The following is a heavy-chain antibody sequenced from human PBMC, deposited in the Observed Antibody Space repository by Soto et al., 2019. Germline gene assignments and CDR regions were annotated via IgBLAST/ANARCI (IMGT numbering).Heavy chain of an antibody. CDR2: ILHDETP. CDR1: GFTFSTYA. D-gene: IGHD2-21*01. J-gene: IGHJ4*02. CDR3: AKDLFPTSGQRFFFES. Sequence: SCAASGFTFSTYAMTWVRQAPGRGLEWVSTILHDETPFYTDSVKGRFTISRDNVRGTLYLQMNGLRVEDAALYFCAKDLFPTSGQRFFFESWGQGSLVTVS. V-gene: IGHV3-23*01.